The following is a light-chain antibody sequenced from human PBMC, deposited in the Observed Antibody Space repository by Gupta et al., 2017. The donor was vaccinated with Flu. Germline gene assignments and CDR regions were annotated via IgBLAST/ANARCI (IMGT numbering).Light chain of an antibody. V-gene: IGLV1-40*01. CDR3: QSCDSSVSGSV. Sequence: QSGPPQPPSVSGAPGPRLTIPCTGRSSDIVAGYDVHCYQQLPGPAPKLHIYGHNNRPSAVADRFSGSKSGTSASLAITGLQAEDEADYYCQSCDSSVSGSVFGGGTKLTVL. CDR2: GHN. CDR1: SSDIVAGYD. J-gene: IGLJ3*02.